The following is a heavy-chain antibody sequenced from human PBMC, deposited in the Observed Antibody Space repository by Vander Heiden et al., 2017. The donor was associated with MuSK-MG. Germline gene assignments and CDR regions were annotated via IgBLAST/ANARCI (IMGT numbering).Heavy chain of an antibody. V-gene: IGHV3-48*01. CDR2: ISSSSTTI. J-gene: IGHJ4*02. D-gene: IGHD3-10*01. CDR1: GFTFSDYN. CDR3: ARRFGY. Sequence: EVHLVESGGGLVQPGGSLRLSCAASGFTFSDYNMTWVRQAPGKGLEWVSYISSSSTTIYYADSVKGRFTISRDDAKNSLYLQMNSLRAEDTAVYYCARRFGYWGQGTLVNVSS.